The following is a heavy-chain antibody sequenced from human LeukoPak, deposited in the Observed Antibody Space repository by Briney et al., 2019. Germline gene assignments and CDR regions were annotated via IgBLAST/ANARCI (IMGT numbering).Heavy chain of an antibody. CDR3: ASSRRVPGVSIGYFDS. Sequence: SETLSLTCAVSGGSISSSNWWSWVRQPPGKGLEWIGEIYHSGSTNYNPSLKSRVTISVDKSKNQFSLKLSSLTAADTALYYCASSRRVPGVSIGYFDSWGQGTLVTVSS. CDR2: IYHSGST. V-gene: IGHV4-4*02. D-gene: IGHD3-10*01. J-gene: IGHJ4*02. CDR1: GGSISSSNW.